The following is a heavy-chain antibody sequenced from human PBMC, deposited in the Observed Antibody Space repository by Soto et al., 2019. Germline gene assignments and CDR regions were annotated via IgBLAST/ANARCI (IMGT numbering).Heavy chain of an antibody. V-gene: IGHV4-59*01. J-gene: IGHJ6*03. CDR3: ARVPWAHNDCSGGSCYSETLYYYYYMDV. D-gene: IGHD2-15*01. Sequence: SETLSLTCTVSGGSISSYYWSWIRQPPGKGLEWIGYIYYSGSTNYNPSLKSRVTISVDTSKNQFSLKLSSVTAADTAVYYCARVPWAHNDCSGGSCYSETLYYYYYMDVWGKGTTVTVSS. CDR2: IYYSGST. CDR1: GGSISSYY.